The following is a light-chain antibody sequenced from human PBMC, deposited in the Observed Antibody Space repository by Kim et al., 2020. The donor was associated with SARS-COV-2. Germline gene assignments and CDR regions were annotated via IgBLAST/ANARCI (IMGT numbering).Light chain of an antibody. J-gene: IGLJ2*01. CDR2: ANN. CDR3: ATFDDTLRGQV. CDR1: SANIGTNH. V-gene: IGLV1-47*02. Sequence: GQTITIACYGRSANIGTNHVCWYQQVPGTAPRLLIYANNQRPSGVPDRFSGSKSGTSASLAIRGLRSEDEALYFCATFDDTLRGQVFGGGTKVTVL.